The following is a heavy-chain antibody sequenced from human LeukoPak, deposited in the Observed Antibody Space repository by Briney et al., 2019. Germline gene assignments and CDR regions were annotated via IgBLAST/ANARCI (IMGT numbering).Heavy chain of an antibody. V-gene: IGHV4-39*07. CDR2: ISSSGST. Sequence: SETLSLTCTVSGGSISSSSNYWGWIRQPPGKTLEWIGSISSSGSTYYNSSLKSRVIILIDTSKNHFSLTLSSVTAADTAVYYCTRSDGYGLVGIWGQGTMVTVSS. J-gene: IGHJ3*01. CDR1: GGSISSSSNY. D-gene: IGHD3-10*01. CDR3: TRSDGYGLVGI.